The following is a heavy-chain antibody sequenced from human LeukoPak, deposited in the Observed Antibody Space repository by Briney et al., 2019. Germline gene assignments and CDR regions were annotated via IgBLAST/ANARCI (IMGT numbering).Heavy chain of an antibody. CDR1: GDSVSSNSAA. CDR3: ARDFSSSWWFDY. J-gene: IGHJ4*02. CDR2: TYYRSKWDS. Sequence: SRTLSLTCAISGDSVSSNSAAWNWIRQSPSRGLEWLGRTYYRSKWDSNYAVSVKSRITINPDTSKNQFSLQLNSVTPEDTAVYYCARDFSSSWWFDYWGQGTLVTVSS. V-gene: IGHV6-1*01. D-gene: IGHD6-13*01.